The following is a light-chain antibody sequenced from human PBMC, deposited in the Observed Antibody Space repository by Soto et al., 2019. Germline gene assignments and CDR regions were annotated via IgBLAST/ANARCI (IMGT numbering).Light chain of an antibody. J-gene: IGKJ1*01. CDR3: QQYDSYLWT. CDR2: DAS. Sequence: DIQMTQSPSTLSASVGDGVTITCRASQSISSWLAWYQQKPGKAPKLLICDASSLESGVPSRFSGSGSGTEFTLTISSLQPDDFATYYCQQYDSYLWTFGQGTKVDIK. CDR1: QSISSW. V-gene: IGKV1-5*01.